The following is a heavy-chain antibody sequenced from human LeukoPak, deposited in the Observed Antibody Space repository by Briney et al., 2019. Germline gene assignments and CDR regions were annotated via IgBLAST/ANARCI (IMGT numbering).Heavy chain of an antibody. V-gene: IGHV1-46*01. Sequence: ASVKVSCKASGYTFTSYYMHWVRQAPGQGLEWMGIINPSGGSTSYAQKFQGRVTMTRDTSISTAYMELSRLRSDDTAVYYCASGSRGPNYYYYYMDVWAKGPRSPSP. CDR3: ASGSRGPNYYYYYMDV. CDR1: GYTFTSYY. J-gene: IGHJ6*03. CDR2: INPSGGST.